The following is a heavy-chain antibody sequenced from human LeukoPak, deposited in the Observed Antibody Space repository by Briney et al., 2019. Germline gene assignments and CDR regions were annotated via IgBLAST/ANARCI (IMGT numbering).Heavy chain of an antibody. V-gene: IGHV3-30*18. J-gene: IGHJ6*02. CDR3: AKELRPKSGHWEGGMDV. CDR1: GFTFSSYG. CDR2: ISYDGSNK. Sequence: GRSLRLSCAASGFTFSSYGMHWVRQAPGKGLEWVAVISYDGSNKYYADSVKGRFTISRDNSKNTLYLQMNSLRAEDTAVYYCAKELRPKSGHWEGGMDVWGQGTTVTVSS. D-gene: IGHD1-26*01.